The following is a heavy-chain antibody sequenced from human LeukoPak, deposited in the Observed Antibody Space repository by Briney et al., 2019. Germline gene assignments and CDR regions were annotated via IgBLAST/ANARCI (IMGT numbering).Heavy chain of an antibody. Sequence: SETLSLTCTVSGGSISSYYWSWIRQPPGKGLEWIGYIYYSGSTNYNPSLKSRVTISVDTSKNQFSLKLSSVTADDTAVYYCARDIKRSRARWENLGFDPWGQGTLVTVSS. CDR3: ARDIKRSRARWENLGFDP. CDR2: IYYSGST. J-gene: IGHJ5*02. CDR1: GGSISSYY. D-gene: IGHD1-26*01. V-gene: IGHV4-59*01.